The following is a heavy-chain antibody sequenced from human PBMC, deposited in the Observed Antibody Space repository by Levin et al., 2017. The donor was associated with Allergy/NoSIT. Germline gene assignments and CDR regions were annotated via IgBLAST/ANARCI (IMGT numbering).Heavy chain of an antibody. CDR2: IYYSGST. Sequence: SQTLSLTCTVSGGSIRSGDYYWSWIRQPPGKGLEWIGYIYYSGSTYYNPSLKSRVTISVDTSKNQFSLKLSSVTAADTAVYYCATVPTYYYDSSGYIWGKGTLVTVSS. CDR3: ATVPTYYYDSSGYI. V-gene: IGHV4-30-4*01. CDR1: GGSIRSGDYY. D-gene: IGHD3-22*01. J-gene: IGHJ4*02.